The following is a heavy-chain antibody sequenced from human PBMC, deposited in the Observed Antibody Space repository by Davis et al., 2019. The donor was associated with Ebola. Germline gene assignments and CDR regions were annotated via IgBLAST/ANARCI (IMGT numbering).Heavy chain of an antibody. Sequence: ASVKVSCKASGYTFTGYYMHWVRQAPGQGLEWMGWINPNSGGTNYAQKFQGWVTMTRDTSTSTAYMELRSLRSDDTAVYYCARNITMVQPKGWFDPWGQGTLVTVSS. J-gene: IGHJ5*02. CDR1: GYTFTGYY. V-gene: IGHV1-2*04. CDR2: INPNSGGT. D-gene: IGHD3-10*01. CDR3: ARNITMVQPKGWFDP.